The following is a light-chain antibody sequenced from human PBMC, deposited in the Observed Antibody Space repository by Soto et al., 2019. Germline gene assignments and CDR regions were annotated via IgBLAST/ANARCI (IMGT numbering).Light chain of an antibody. CDR1: QGIAPD. V-gene: IGKV1-27*01. CDR3: QKYNSAPLT. Sequence: DFQMTQSPSALSASVGDRVTITCRASQGIAPDFACFQQKPGKVPKLMIYAASTLQSGDPSRFSGSVSGADFTLTISSLHHEDVGNYYCQKYNSAPLTFGGGTKVEIK. J-gene: IGKJ4*01. CDR2: AAS.